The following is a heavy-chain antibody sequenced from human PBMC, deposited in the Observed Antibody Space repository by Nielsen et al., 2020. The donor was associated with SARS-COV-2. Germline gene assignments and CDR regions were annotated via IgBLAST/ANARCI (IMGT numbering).Heavy chain of an antibody. J-gene: IGHJ4*02. CDR3: ARDHSDNSYDFWSGYPYYFDY. Sequence: GESLKISCAASGFTFSSYAMSWVRQAPGKGLEWVSAISGSGGSTYYADSVKGRFAISRDNAKNSLYLQMNSLRAEDTAVYYCARDHSDNSYDFWSGYPYYFDYWGQGTLVTVSS. V-gene: IGHV3-23*01. D-gene: IGHD3-3*01. CDR2: ISGSGGST. CDR1: GFTFSSYA.